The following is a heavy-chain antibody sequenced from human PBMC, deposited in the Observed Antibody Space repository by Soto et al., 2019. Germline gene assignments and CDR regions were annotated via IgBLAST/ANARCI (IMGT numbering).Heavy chain of an antibody. CDR1: GFTFTYAW. CDR2: MKSKNAGGII. J-gene: IGHJ4*02. D-gene: IGHD3-16*01. Sequence: EVQLVESGGGLVEPGGSLRLSCAASGFTFTYAWLNWVRQAPGKGLEWVGRMKSKNAGGIIDYGAPVRGRFTISRCDSEDMVYLQMNSLKTDYTALYYCAADLPVWGAYAFDYWGQGTLVSVSS. CDR3: AADLPVWGAYAFDY. V-gene: IGHV3-15*07.